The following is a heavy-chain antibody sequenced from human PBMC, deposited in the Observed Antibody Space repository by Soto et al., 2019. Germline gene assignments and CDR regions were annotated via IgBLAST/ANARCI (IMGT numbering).Heavy chain of an antibody. CDR1: GFTFDDYA. CDR3: ARRDGYGDYFDY. D-gene: IGHD4-17*01. Sequence: GGSLRLSCAASGFTFDDYAMHWVRQAPGKGLEWVSGISWNSGSIGYADSVKGRFTISRDNAKNSLYLQMNSLRAEDTAVYYCARRDGYGDYFDYWGQGALVTVSS. CDR2: ISWNSGSI. V-gene: IGHV3-9*01. J-gene: IGHJ4*02.